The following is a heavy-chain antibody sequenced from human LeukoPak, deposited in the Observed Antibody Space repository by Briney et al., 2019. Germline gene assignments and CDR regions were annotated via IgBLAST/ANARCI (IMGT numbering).Heavy chain of an antibody. V-gene: IGHV2-26*04. CDR1: GFSLSNARMG. CDR3: AWTLKSQWLVDY. CDR2: IFSNDEK. Sequence: SGPVLVKPTETLTLTCTVSGFSLSNARMGVSWIRQPPGKALEWLAHIFSNDEKSYITSLKSRLTISKDTSKSQVVLTMTNMDTVDTATYYCAWTLKSQWLVDYWGQGTLVTVSP. J-gene: IGHJ4*02. D-gene: IGHD6-19*01.